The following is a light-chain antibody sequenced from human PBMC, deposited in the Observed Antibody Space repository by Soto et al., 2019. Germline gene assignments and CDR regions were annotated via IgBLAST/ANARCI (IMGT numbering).Light chain of an antibody. CDR1: QCVTSN. V-gene: IGKV3-15*01. Sequence: EIVMTQSPATLSVSPGERATLSCRASQCVTSNLAWYQQKPGQAPRLLIYGASTRATGIPARFSGSGSGTEFTLTISSLQSEDFAVYYCQQYKNWFPETFGQGTKVEIK. J-gene: IGKJ1*01. CDR2: GAS. CDR3: QQYKNWFPET.